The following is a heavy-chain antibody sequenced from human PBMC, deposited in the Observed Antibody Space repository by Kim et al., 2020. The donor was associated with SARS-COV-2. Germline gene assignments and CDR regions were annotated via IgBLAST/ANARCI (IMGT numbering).Heavy chain of an antibody. CDR2: IKSKTDGGIT. CDR3: TTGAVLRYFDWLSPDWYFDL. D-gene: IGHD3-9*01. J-gene: IGHJ2*01. Sequence: GGSLRLSCAASGFTFSNAWMSWVRQAPGKGLEWVGRIKSKTDGGITDYAAPVKGRFTISRDDLKNTLHLQMNSLKTEDTAVYYCTTGAVLRYFDWLSPDWYFDLWGRGTLVTVSS. V-gene: IGHV3-15*01. CDR1: GFTFSNAW.